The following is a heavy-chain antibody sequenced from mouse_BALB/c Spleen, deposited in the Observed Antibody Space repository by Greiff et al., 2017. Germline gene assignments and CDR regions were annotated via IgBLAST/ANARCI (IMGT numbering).Heavy chain of an antibody. CDR1: GYAFTNYL. V-gene: IGHV1-54*01. Sequence: VQLQQSGAELVRPGTSVKVSCKASGYAFTNYLIEWVKQRPGQGLEWIGVINPGSGGTNYNEKFKGKATLTADKSSSTAYMQLSSLTSDDSAVYFCARSLYDYDYFDYWGQGTTLTVSS. J-gene: IGHJ2*01. D-gene: IGHD2-4*01. CDR2: INPGSGGT. CDR3: ARSLYDYDYFDY.